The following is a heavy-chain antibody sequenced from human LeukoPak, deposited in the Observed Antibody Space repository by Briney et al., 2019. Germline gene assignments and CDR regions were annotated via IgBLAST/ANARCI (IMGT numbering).Heavy chain of an antibody. D-gene: IGHD3-10*01. CDR3: ARGGGSTMAPYNWFDP. J-gene: IGHJ5*02. CDR2: ISAYNGNT. Sequence: ASVKVSCKASGYTFTSYGISWVRQAPGQGLEWMGWISAYNGNTNYAQKLQGRVTMTTDTSTSTAYMEMRSLRSDDTAVYYCARGGGSTMAPYNWFDPWGQGTLVTVSS. CDR1: GYTFTSYG. V-gene: IGHV1-18*01.